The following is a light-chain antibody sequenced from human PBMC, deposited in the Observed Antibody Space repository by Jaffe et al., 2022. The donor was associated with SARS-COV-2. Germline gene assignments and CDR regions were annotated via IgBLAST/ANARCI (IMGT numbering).Light chain of an antibody. J-gene: IGKJ4*01. CDR2: LGS. CDR1: QSLLHRNGYNY. CDR3: MQTLHIPLT. V-gene: IGKV2-28*01. Sequence: DIVMTQSPLSLPVTPGEPASIPCRSSQSLLHRNGYNYLDWYLQRPGQSPQLLIYLGSNRASGVPDRFSGSGSGTDFTLKISRVEAEDVGVYYCMQTLHIPLTFGGGTKVEIK.